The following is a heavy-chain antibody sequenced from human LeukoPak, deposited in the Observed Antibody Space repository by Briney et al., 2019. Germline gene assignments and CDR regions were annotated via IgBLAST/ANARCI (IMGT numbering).Heavy chain of an antibody. CDR1: GFTVSSYA. Sequence: PGGSLRLSCAASGFTVSSYAMHWVRQAPGKGLVWVAVISYDGSNKYYADSVKGRFTISRDNSKNTLYLQMNSLRAEDTAVYYCARDYSSSWFSRYYYYYGMDVWGQGTTVTVSS. CDR3: ARDYSSSWFSRYYYYYGMDV. CDR2: ISYDGSNK. J-gene: IGHJ6*02. V-gene: IGHV3-30-3*01. D-gene: IGHD6-13*01.